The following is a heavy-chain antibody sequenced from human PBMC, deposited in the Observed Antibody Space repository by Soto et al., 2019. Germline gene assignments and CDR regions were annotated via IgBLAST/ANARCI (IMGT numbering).Heavy chain of an antibody. CDR3: ARATGTLRSRNCDY. Sequence: SETLSLTCSVSGGSISTVGHYWTWIRQPPGKGLEWIGSIYHTGSTYYSKTLRSRLTMSVEKSKSQFSLRLSSVTAADTAVYYCARATGTLRSRNCDYWGQGSLVTAPQ. J-gene: IGHJ4*02. CDR1: GGSISTVGHY. V-gene: IGHV4-31*03. CDR2: IYHTGST. D-gene: IGHD1-1*01.